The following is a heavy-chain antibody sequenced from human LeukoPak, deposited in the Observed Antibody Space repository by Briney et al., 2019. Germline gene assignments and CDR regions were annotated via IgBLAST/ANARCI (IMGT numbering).Heavy chain of an antibody. V-gene: IGHV4-4*02. CDR1: GGSISSSNW. Sequence: PSGTLSLTCAVSGGSISSSNWWSWVRQPPGKGLEWIGEIYHSGSTNYNPSLKSRVTISVDKSKNQFSLKLSSVTAADTAVYYCARASVLLWFGELAPPDEDYFDYWGQGTLVTVSS. J-gene: IGHJ4*02. CDR3: ARASVLLWFGELAPPDEDYFDY. CDR2: IYHSGST. D-gene: IGHD3-10*01.